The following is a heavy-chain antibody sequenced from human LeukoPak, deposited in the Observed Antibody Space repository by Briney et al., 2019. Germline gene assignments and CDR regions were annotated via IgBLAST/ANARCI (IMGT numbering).Heavy chain of an antibody. V-gene: IGHV3-64*01. CDR3: AAAAAGTQLFDY. Sequence: GGSLRLSCEASGFTFTTYAMCWVRQAPGKGLEYVSTVSSDGVSTYYANSVKGRFTISRDNSKNTLYLQMGSLRGEDTAMYFCAAAAAGTQLFDYWGQGTLVTVSS. J-gene: IGHJ4*02. CDR2: VSSDGVST. CDR1: GFTFTTYA. D-gene: IGHD6-13*01.